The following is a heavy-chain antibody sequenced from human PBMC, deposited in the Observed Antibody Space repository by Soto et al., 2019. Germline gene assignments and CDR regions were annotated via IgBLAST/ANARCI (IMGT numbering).Heavy chain of an antibody. Sequence: QVHLIQSGAEVKKPGSSVKVSCKAAGGTFNTYTLFWVRQAPGHGLEWMGRIIPMLPVTNSAQKFQGRLTLTAHQSTGTAFMELPSLTSDDTAVYYCSIGSWSAETFDVWGQGTMVTVSS. CDR1: GGTFNTYT. CDR3: SIGSWSAETFDV. D-gene: IGHD2-2*01. J-gene: IGHJ3*01. CDR2: IIPMLPVT. V-gene: IGHV1-69*02.